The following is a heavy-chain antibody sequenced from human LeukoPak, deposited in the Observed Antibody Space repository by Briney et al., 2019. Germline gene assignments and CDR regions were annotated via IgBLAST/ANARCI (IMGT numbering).Heavy chain of an antibody. CDR1: GGTFSSYA. V-gene: IGHV1-69*13. Sequence: GASVKVSCKASGGTFSSYAISWVRQAPGQGLEWMEGIIPIFGTANYAQKFQGRVTITADESTSTAYMELSSLRSEDTAVYYCARGPPDRLDPWGQGTLVTVSS. CDR2: IIPIFGTA. J-gene: IGHJ5*02. CDR3: ARGPPDRLDP.